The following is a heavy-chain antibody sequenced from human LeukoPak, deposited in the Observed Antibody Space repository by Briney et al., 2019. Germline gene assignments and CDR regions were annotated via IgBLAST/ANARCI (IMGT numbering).Heavy chain of an antibody. J-gene: IGHJ6*03. CDR3: ARDGPRNNYYYMDV. V-gene: IGHV4-4*07. CDR2: IYTSGST. Sequence: KPSETLSLTCTVSGGSISSYYWSWIRQPAGKGLEWIGRIYTSGSTNYNPSLKSRVTMSVDTSKNQFSLKLSSVTAADTAVYYCARDGPRNNYYYMDVWGKGTTVTISS. CDR1: GGSISSYY.